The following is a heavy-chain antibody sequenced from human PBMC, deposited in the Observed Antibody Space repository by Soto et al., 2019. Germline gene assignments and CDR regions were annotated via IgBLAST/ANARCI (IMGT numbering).Heavy chain of an antibody. Sequence: SETLSLTCAVSGGSISSGGYSWSWIRQPPGKGLEWIGYIYHSGSTYYNPSLKSRVTISVDRSKNQFSLKLSSVAAADMAVYCCARGGLVVVPAASPACYYYYRMAVWGQGTTVTVSS. V-gene: IGHV4-30-2*01. CDR1: GGSISSGGYS. CDR3: ARGGLVVVPAASPACYYYYRMAV. CDR2: IYHSGST. D-gene: IGHD2-2*01. J-gene: IGHJ6*02.